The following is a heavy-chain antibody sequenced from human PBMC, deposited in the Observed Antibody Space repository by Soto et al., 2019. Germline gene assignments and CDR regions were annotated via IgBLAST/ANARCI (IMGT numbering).Heavy chain of an antibody. CDR2: INHSGST. CDR1: GGSFSGYY. Sequence: SETLSLTCAVYGGSFSGYYWSWIRQPPGKGLEWIGEINHSGSTNYNPSLKSRVTISVDTSKNQFSLKLSSVTAADTAVYYCAREGCCSGGSCYSRTLDYWGQGTLVTVSS. D-gene: IGHD2-15*01. CDR3: AREGCCSGGSCYSRTLDY. V-gene: IGHV4-34*01. J-gene: IGHJ4*02.